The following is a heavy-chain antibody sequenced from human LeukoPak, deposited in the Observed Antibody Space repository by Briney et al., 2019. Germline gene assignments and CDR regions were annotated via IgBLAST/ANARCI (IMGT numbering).Heavy chain of an antibody. J-gene: IGHJ6*01. V-gene: IGHV3-23*01. CDR2: ISGSGGST. CDR3: ARGFDCSSTSCSCMDV. D-gene: IGHD2-2*01. CDR1: GFTFSSYA. Sequence: GGSLRLSCAASGFTFSSYAMSWVRQAQGKGLEWVSAISGSGGSTYYADSVKGRFTISRDNSKNTLYLQMNSLRAEDTAVYYRARGFDCSSTSCSCMDVWGQGTTVTVSS.